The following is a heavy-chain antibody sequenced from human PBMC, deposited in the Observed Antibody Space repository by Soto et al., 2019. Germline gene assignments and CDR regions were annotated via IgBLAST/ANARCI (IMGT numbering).Heavy chain of an antibody. CDR2: IYYSGST. D-gene: IGHD2-15*01. Sequence: SETLSLTCTVAGGYIRSGGYYWSWIRQHPGKGLEWIGYIYYSGSTYYNPSLKSRVTISVDTSKNQFSLKLSSVTAADTAVFYCARIGYCSGGSCYKNYYYYYMDVWGKGTTVTVSS. J-gene: IGHJ6*03. CDR1: GGYIRSGGYY. V-gene: IGHV4-31*03. CDR3: ARIGYCSGGSCYKNYYYYYMDV.